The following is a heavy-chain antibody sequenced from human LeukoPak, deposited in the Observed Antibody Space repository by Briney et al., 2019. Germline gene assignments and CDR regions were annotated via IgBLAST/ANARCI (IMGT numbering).Heavy chain of an antibody. Sequence: GGSLKLSCAASGFSFSGSAVHWVRQSSGKGLEWVGHIDKKDNLYATAYAESVKGRFTISRDDSKDTAFLHMDSLKTEDTALYYCSRDRGTYNWFDPWGQGTLVTVSS. CDR1: GFSFSGSA. J-gene: IGHJ5*02. V-gene: IGHV3-73*01. CDR2: IDKKDNLYAT. D-gene: IGHD3-22*01. CDR3: SRDRGTYNWFDP.